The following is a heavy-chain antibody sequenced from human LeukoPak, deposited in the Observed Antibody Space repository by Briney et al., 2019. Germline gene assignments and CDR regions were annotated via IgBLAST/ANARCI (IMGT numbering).Heavy chain of an antibody. Sequence: PGGSLRLSCAASGFTVSSNYMSWVRQAPGKGLEWVSVIYSGGSTYYADSVKGRFTISRDNSKNTLYLQMNSLRAEDTAVYYCARDIATVQHQDWGQGTLVTVSS. CDR1: GFTVSSNY. CDR2: IYSGGST. CDR3: ARDIATVQHQD. J-gene: IGHJ4*02. D-gene: IGHD1-1*01. V-gene: IGHV3-66*02.